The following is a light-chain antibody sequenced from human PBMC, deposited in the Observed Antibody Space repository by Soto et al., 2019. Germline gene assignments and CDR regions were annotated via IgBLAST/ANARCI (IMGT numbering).Light chain of an antibody. CDR1: QSLLHSDGKTY. CDR2: EVS. J-gene: IGKJ4*01. V-gene: IGKV2-29*03. Sequence: DIVMTQPPLSLSVTPGQPASISCKSSQSLLHSDGKTYLSWYLQKPGQPPQLLMYEVSIRFTGVTDRFRGSGSATEFTLSISPMEAADVGIYYCMQATQPLLAFGGGTMADIK. CDR3: MQATQPLLA.